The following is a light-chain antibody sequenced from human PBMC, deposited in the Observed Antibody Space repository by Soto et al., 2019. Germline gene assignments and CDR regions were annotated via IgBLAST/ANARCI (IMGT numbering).Light chain of an antibody. V-gene: IGKV3-15*01. CDR3: QHYDNSPLT. CDR2: GAS. CDR1: QSVSSN. Sequence: EIVMTQSPATLSVSPGEGVTLSCRASQSVSSNLAWYQQKPGQAPRLLIYGASTRASGISARFSGSGSGTEFTLTISGLQSADFAVYYCQHYDNSPLTFGGGTKVEIK. J-gene: IGKJ4*01.